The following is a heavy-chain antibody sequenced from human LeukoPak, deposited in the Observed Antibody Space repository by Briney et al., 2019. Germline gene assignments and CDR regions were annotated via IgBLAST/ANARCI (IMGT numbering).Heavy chain of an antibody. CDR1: GGSISSYY. J-gene: IGHJ4*02. D-gene: IGHD3-10*01. CDR3: ARSRGRINLDY. Sequence: SETLSLTCTVSGGSISSYYWSWIRQPPGKGLEWIGYIYTSGSTNYNPSLKSRVTISVDTSKNQFSLKLSSVTAADTAVYYCARSRGRINLDYWGQGTLVTVSS. V-gene: IGHV4-4*09. CDR2: IYTSGST.